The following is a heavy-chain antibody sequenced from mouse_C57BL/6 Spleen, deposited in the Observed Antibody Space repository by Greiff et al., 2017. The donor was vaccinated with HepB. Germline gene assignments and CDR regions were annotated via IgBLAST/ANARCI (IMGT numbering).Heavy chain of an antibody. V-gene: IGHV1-66*01. D-gene: IGHD1-1*01. CDR1: GYSFTSYY. CDR3: AITTVVANYFDY. CDR2: IYPGSGNT. Sequence: VKLQESGPELVKPGASVKISCKASGYSFTSYYIHWVKQRPGQGLEWIGWIYPGSGNTKYNEKFKGKATLTADTSSSTAYMQLSSLTSEDSAVYYCAITTVVANYFDYWGQGTTLTVSS. J-gene: IGHJ2*01.